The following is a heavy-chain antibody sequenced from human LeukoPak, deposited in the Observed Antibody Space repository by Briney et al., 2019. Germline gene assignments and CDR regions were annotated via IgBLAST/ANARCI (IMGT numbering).Heavy chain of an antibody. CDR3: ARHHLYDSSGDGRNYFDY. D-gene: IGHD3-22*01. V-gene: IGHV4-38-2*01. CDR1: GYSISGGYH. Sequence: PSETLSLTCGVSGYSISGGYHWGWIRQPTGKGLEWIGSMSHSGSTYYNPSLKSRVTISVDTSKNQFSVKLSSVTAADTAVYYCARHHLYDSSGDGRNYFDYWGQGTLVTVSS. CDR2: MSHSGST. J-gene: IGHJ4*02.